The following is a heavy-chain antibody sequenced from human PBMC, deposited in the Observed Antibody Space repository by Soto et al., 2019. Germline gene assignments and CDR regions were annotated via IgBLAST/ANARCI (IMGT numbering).Heavy chain of an antibody. V-gene: IGHV3-73*02. CDR1: GFTFRDSA. J-gene: IGHJ4*02. Sequence: EVQLVESGGGLVQPGGSLNLSCAASGFTFRDSAMHWVRQASGKGLEWGGRIRSKVNTYATAYAASVKGRFTISRDDSMNTADLQMNSLKTEDTAVYYCTRRRDWTAMDPLDYWGQGTLVTVSS. D-gene: IGHD5-18*01. CDR2: IRSKVNTYAT. CDR3: TRRRDWTAMDPLDY.